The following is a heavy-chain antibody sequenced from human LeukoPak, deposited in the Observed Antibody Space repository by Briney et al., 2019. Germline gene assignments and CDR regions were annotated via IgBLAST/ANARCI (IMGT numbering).Heavy chain of an antibody. Sequence: GGSLRLSCAASGFTFSSYSMNWVRQAPGKGLEWVSSISSSSSYIYYADSVKGRFTISRDNAKNSLYLQMNSLRAEDTAVYYCARGPPRTYYDFWSGYLRCDYWGQGTQVTVSS. D-gene: IGHD3-3*01. CDR1: GFTFSSYS. J-gene: IGHJ4*02. CDR3: ARGPPRTYYDFWSGYLRCDY. V-gene: IGHV3-21*01. CDR2: ISSSSSYI.